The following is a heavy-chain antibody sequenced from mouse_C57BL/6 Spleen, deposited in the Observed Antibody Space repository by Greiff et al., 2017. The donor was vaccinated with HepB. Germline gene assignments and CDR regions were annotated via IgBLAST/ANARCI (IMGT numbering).Heavy chain of an antibody. D-gene: IGHD2-12*01. Sequence: VMLVESGPGLVQPSQSLSITCTVSGFSLTSYGVHWVRQSPGKGLEWLGVIWRGGSTDYNAAFMSRLSITKDNSKSQVFFKMNSLQADDTAIYYCAKNSYSWYFDVWGTGTTVTVSS. CDR2: IWRGGST. V-gene: IGHV2-5*01. J-gene: IGHJ1*03. CDR3: AKNSYSWYFDV. CDR1: GFSLTSYG.